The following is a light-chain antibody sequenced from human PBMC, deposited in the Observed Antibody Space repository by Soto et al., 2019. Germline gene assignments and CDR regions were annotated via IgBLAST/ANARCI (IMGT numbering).Light chain of an antibody. CDR2: DVS. CDR3: SSYTSYNTRV. J-gene: IGLJ3*02. CDR1: SSDVGGYNY. Sequence: QSVLTQPASVSGSPGQSIALSCTGTSSDVGGYNYVSWYQQRPGKAPKLMIYDVSNRPSGVSNRFSGSKSGNTASLTISGLQADDEADYYCSSYTSYNTRVFGGGTKLTVL. V-gene: IGLV2-14*03.